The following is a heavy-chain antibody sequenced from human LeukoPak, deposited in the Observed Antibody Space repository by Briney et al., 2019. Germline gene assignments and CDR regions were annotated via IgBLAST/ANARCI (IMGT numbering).Heavy chain of an antibody. CDR3: ARVDDILTGTHNGFDY. J-gene: IGHJ4*02. D-gene: IGHD3-9*01. CDR2: INTDGSST. CDR1: GFTFSSYW. Sequence: GGSLRLSCAASGFTFSSYWMHWVRQAPGKGLVWVSRINTDGSSTSYADSVKGRFTISRDNAKNTLYLQMSSLRAEDTAVYYCARVDDILTGTHNGFDYWGQGTLVTVSS. V-gene: IGHV3-74*01.